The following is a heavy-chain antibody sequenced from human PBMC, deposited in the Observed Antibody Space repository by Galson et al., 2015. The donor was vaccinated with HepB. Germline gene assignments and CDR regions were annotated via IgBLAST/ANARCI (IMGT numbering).Heavy chain of an antibody. CDR1: GGTFSSYT. J-gene: IGHJ4*02. Sequence: SVKVSCKASGGTFSSYTISWVRQAPGQGLEWMGRIIPILGIANYAQKFQGRVTITADKSTSTAYMELSSLRSEDTAVYYCAREVVPGETDYWGQGTLVTVSS. V-gene: IGHV1-69*02. CDR2: IIPILGIA. CDR3: AREVVPGETDY. D-gene: IGHD2-21*01.